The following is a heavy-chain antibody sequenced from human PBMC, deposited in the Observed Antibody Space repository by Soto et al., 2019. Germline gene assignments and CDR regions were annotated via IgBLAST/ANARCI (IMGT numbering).Heavy chain of an antibody. J-gene: IGHJ1*01. CDR1: GGSLSSYY. D-gene: IGHD4-17*01. CDR3: ARSRTTVTPSGFQH. CDR2: IYYSGST. V-gene: IGHV4-59*01. Sequence: PSENLSLTCTVSGGSLSSYYWSWVRQPPGKGLEWIGYIYYSGSTNYNPSLKSRVTISVDTSKNQFSLKLSSVTAADTAVYYCARSRTTVTPSGFQHWGQGTLVTVSS.